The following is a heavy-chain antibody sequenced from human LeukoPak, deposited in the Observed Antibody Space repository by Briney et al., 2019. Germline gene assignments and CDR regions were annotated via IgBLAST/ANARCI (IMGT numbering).Heavy chain of an antibody. D-gene: IGHD1-26*01. V-gene: IGHV4-59*08. CDR2: IYYSGST. Sequence: KPSETLSLTCTVSGGSISSYYWSWIRQPPGKELEWIGYIYYSGSTNYNPSLDSRLTISVDTSKNHFSRKLSSVTAADTAIYFCARHVVVGDAFDIWGQGTVVTVSS. CDR3: ARHVVVGDAFDI. CDR1: GGSISSYY. J-gene: IGHJ3*02.